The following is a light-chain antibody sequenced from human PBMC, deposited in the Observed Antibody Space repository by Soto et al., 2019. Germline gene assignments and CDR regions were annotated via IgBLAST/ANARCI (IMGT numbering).Light chain of an antibody. CDR3: QQTDSFPRT. CDR2: AAS. Sequence: DIQMTQSPSSLSASVGDRVTITCRASQSISSYLNWYQHKPGKAPKLLIYAASSLQTGVPSRFSGSRSGTDFALTISSLHRDDFATYYCQQTDSFPRTFGQGTKVEMK. V-gene: IGKV1-39*01. J-gene: IGKJ1*01. CDR1: QSISSY.